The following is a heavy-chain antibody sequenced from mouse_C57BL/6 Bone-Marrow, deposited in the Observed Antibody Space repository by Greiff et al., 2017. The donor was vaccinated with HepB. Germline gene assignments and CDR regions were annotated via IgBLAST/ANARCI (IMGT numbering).Heavy chain of an antibody. Sequence: QVQLQQPGAELVKPGASVKLSCKASGYTFTSYWMQWVKQRPGQGLEWIGEIDPSDSYTNYNQKFKGKATLTVDTSSSTAYMQLSSLTSEDSAVYYCASPDYYGNYVDYWGQGTTLTVSS. J-gene: IGHJ2*01. CDR3: ASPDYYGNYVDY. CDR1: GYTFTSYW. V-gene: IGHV1-50*01. D-gene: IGHD2-1*01. CDR2: IDPSDSYT.